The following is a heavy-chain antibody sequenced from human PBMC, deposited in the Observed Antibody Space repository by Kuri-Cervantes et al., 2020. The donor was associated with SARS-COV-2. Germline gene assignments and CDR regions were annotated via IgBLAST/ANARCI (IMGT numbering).Heavy chain of an antibody. CDR2: ISAYNGYT. Sequence: ASVKVSCKASGYTFTNYGISWVRQAPGQGLEWMGWISAYNGYTNYAQKFQGRVAMTTDTSTNTAYMELRSLRSDDTAVYYCAREDLGYCSSTSCYSKDSNYGMDVWGQGTTVTVSS. D-gene: IGHD2-2*02. CDR1: GYTFTNYG. CDR3: AREDLGYCSSTSCYSKDSNYGMDV. V-gene: IGHV1-18*01. J-gene: IGHJ6*02.